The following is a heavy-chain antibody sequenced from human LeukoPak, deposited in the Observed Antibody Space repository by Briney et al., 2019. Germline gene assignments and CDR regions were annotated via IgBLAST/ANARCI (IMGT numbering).Heavy chain of an antibody. CDR1: GYTFTGYY. Sequence: GASVKVSCKASGYTFTGYYMHWVRQAPGQGLEWMGWISAYNGNTNYAQKLQGRVTMTTDTSTSTAYMELRSLRSDDTAVYYCARDLREQWLVQVRYNWFDPWGQGTLVTVSS. D-gene: IGHD6-19*01. CDR3: ARDLREQWLVQVRYNWFDP. V-gene: IGHV1-18*04. CDR2: ISAYNGNT. J-gene: IGHJ5*02.